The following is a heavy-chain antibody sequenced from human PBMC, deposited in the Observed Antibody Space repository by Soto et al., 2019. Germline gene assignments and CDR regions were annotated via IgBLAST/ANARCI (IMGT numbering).Heavy chain of an antibody. CDR3: ARGGSNDWQVAFDI. CDR2: INHSGSN. V-gene: IGHV4-34*01. J-gene: IGHJ3*02. D-gene: IGHD3-9*01. Sequence: TSETLSLTCVVSGGSLSTYYYNWIRQSPGKGLEWIGEINHSGSNNYSPSLKSRVTMSLDTSKNQFSLKLTSVTAADTAVYYCARGGSNDWQVAFDIWGQGTMVTVSS. CDR1: GGSLSTYY.